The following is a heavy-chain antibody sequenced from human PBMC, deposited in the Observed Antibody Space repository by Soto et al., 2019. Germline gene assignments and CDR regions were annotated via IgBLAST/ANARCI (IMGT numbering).Heavy chain of an antibody. CDR1: CYTFTSYG. D-gene: IGHD3-3*01. CDR2: ISAYNGNT. J-gene: IGHJ3*02. CDR3: ARDITFFGVVKFKSFDI. Sequence: VMVSCSASCYTFTSYGISWVRHAPGQGLEWMGGISAYNGNTNYEKRLKGRVTMTTDTSTSTAYMELRSLRSNETSVYSGARDITFFGVVKFKSFDIWGQGTMVTVSS. V-gene: IGHV1-18*01.